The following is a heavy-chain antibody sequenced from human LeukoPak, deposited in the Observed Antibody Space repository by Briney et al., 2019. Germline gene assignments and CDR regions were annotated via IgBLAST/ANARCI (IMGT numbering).Heavy chain of an antibody. D-gene: IGHD2-15*01. CDR1: GGSISSYY. Sequence: PSETLSLTCTVSGGSISSYYWSWIRQPPGKGLEWIGYIYYSGSTNYNPSLKSRVTISVDTSKNQFSLKLSSVTAADTAVYYCARQSGYYVVGDAFDIWGQGTMVTVSS. V-gene: IGHV4-59*08. CDR3: ARQSGYYVVGDAFDI. J-gene: IGHJ3*02. CDR2: IYYSGST.